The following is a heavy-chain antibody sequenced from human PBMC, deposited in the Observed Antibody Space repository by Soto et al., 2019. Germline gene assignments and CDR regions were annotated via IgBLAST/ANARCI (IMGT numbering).Heavy chain of an antibody. CDR2: IFYDGTET. CDR3: ARDLRPRRAVAGPVDL. V-gene: IGHV3-33*01. Sequence: PGGSLRLSCVASGFPFSDYGMHWVRQDPDKGLEWVGFIFYDGTETYYGDSVKGRFSVSRDDSKNIVSLQMNSLRVDDTSLYYCARDLRPRRAVAGPVDLWGQGTRVTVSS. D-gene: IGHD6-19*01. CDR1: GFPFSDYG. J-gene: IGHJ5*02.